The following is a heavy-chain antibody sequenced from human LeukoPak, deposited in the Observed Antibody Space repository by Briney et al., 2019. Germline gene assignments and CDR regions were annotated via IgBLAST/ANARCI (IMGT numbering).Heavy chain of an antibody. CDR3: AKDRPLWLGELTPLDY. Sequence: GGSLRLSCAASGFAVSSNYMSWVRQAPGKGLEWVSVIYSGGSTYYADSVKGRFTISRDNSKNTLYLQMNSLRAEDTAVYYCAKDRPLWLGELTPLDYWGQGTLVTVST. V-gene: IGHV3-66*01. CDR1: GFAVSSNY. J-gene: IGHJ4*02. D-gene: IGHD3-10*01. CDR2: IYSGGST.